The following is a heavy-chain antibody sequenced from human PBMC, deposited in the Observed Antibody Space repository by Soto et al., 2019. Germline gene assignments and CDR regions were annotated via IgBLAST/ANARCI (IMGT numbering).Heavy chain of an antibody. CDR3: ASYYYGSEYYGMDV. V-gene: IGHV1-18*01. D-gene: IGHD3-10*01. J-gene: IGHJ6*02. CDR1: VHTFTSSG. Sequence: ASVKASCKASVHTFTSSGIRWVRQAPCQGLEWMGCISAYNGNTNYAQKLQGRVTMTTDTSTSTAYMELRSLRSDDTAVYYCASYYYGSEYYGMDVWGQGTTVTV. CDR2: ISAYNGNT.